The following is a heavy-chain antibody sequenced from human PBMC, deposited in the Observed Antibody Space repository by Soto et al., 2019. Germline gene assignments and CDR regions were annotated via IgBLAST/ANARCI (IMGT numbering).Heavy chain of an antibody. CDR2: ISAYNGNA. Sequence: QVQLVQSGAEVKKPGASVMVSCKASGYTFTRYGISWVRQAPGQGLEWMGWISAYNGNANYAQKFQGRVTMTTDTSTSTGDMELRSLRSDDTAVHYCARDGPKSMVRGVRGDYWGQGTLVTVSS. V-gene: IGHV1-18*01. J-gene: IGHJ4*02. CDR3: ARDGPKSMVRGVRGDY. CDR1: GYTFTRYG. D-gene: IGHD3-10*01.